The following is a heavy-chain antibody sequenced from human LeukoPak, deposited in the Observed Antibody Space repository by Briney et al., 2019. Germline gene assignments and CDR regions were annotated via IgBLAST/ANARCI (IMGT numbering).Heavy chain of an antibody. Sequence: LPGGSLRLSCAASGFTFNNYAMTWVRQAPGQGLDWVSIITGSGGNTYYADSVKGRFIISRDNSKNTLYLQMNSLRVEDTAIYYCAKDRGMQFPYYKNVWGKGTRVTVS. CDR1: GFTFNNYA. J-gene: IGHJ6*03. CDR3: AKDRGMQFPYYKNV. CDR2: ITGSGGNT. D-gene: IGHD1-14*01. V-gene: IGHV3-23*01.